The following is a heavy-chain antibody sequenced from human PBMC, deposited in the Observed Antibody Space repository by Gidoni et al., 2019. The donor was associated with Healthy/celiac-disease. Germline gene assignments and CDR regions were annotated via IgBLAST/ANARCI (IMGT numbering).Heavy chain of an antibody. D-gene: IGHD2-2*01. CDR3: ARVSPVHCSSTSCHPGAINY. V-gene: IGHV3-11*01. J-gene: IGHJ4*02. Sequence: QVQLVKSGGDLVKPGGSVRLSCAASGFTFCDYSMTWIRQAPGKGLEWVSYIISSGGTIYYADSVKGRFTISRDNAKNSLYLQMNSLRAEDTAVYYCARVSPVHCSSTSCHPGAINYWGQGTLVTVSS. CDR2: IISSGGTI. CDR1: GFTFCDYS.